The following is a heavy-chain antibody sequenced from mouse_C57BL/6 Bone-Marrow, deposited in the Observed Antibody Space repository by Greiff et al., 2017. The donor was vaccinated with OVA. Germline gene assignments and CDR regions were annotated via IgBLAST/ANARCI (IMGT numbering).Heavy chain of an antibody. J-gene: IGHJ1*03. CDR1: GFNIKDYY. D-gene: IGHD1-1*01. CDR3: IRDYYGSSWYFDV. V-gene: IGHV14-1*01. CDR2: IDPEDGDT. Sequence: VQLQQSGAELVRPGASVKLSCTASGFNIKDYYMHWVKQRPEQGLEWIGRIDPEDGDTEYAPKFQGKATMTADTSSNTAYLQLSSLTSEDTAVYYCIRDYYGSSWYFDVWGTGTTVTVSS.